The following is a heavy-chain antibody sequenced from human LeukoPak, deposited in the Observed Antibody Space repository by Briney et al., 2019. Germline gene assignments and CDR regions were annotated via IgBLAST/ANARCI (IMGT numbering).Heavy chain of an antibody. CDR2: ISSSGSTI. V-gene: IGHV3-48*03. J-gene: IGHJ6*03. D-gene: IGHD1-26*01. CDR3: ARDPYSGLYGNDYYYYMDV. CDR1: GFTFSSYE. Sequence: PGGSLRLSCAASGFTFSSYEMNWVRQAPGKGLEWVSYISSSGSTIYYADSVKGRFTIPRDNAKNSLYLQMDSLGPEDTAVYYCARDPYSGLYGNDYYYYMDVWGKGTTVTISS.